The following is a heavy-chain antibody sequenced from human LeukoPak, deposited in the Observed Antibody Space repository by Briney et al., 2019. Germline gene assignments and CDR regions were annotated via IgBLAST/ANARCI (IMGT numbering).Heavy chain of an antibody. D-gene: IGHD2-2*01. CDR1: GFTFSSYS. Sequence: GGSLRLSCAASGFTFSSYSMNWVRQAPGKGLEWVSSISSSSSYIYYADSVKGRFTISRDNAKNSLYLQMNSLRAEDTAVYYCTSTNQTFREYQLQTEGHFDYWGQGTLVTVSS. J-gene: IGHJ4*02. CDR3: TSTNQTFREYQLQTEGHFDY. CDR2: ISSSSSYI. V-gene: IGHV3-21*01.